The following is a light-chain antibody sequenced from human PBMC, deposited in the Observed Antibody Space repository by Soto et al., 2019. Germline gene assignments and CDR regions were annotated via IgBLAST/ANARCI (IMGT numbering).Light chain of an antibody. CDR3: QQSYSTTP. V-gene: IGKV1-39*01. CDR1: QSISSY. Sequence: DIQMTQSPSSLSASVGDRVTITCRSSQSISSYLNWYQQKPGKAPKLLIYAASSLQSGVPSRFSGSGSGTDFTLTISSLQPEDFATYYCQQSYSTTPFGGGTKVDI. J-gene: IGKJ4*01. CDR2: AAS.